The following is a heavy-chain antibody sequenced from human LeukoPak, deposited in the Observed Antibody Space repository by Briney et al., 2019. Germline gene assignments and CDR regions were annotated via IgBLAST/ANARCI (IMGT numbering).Heavy chain of an antibody. CDR1: GFTFSSYV. D-gene: IGHD4-17*01. CDR2: ISSDGSDK. Sequence: GKSLRLSCAASGFTFSSYVMHWVRQAPGKGLEWVAIISSDGSDKRYADSVKGRFTISRDNSQNTLYLQMNSLRTEDTAVYYCARLTYGDYGIDYWGQGTLVTVSS. V-gene: IGHV3-30-3*01. CDR3: ARLTYGDYGIDY. J-gene: IGHJ4*02.